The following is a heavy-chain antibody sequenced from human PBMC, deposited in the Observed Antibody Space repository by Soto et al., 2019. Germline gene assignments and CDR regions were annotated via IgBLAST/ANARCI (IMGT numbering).Heavy chain of an antibody. CDR2: IVVGSGNT. D-gene: IGHD3-10*01. CDR1: GFTLTRAA. Sequence: SVKVACKASGFTLTRAAVQWVRKAIGERLEWIGWIVVGSGNTNYAQKFQERVTITRDMSTSTAYMELSSLRSEDTAVYYCAAPRITMVRGVIISPDYYYYGIDVWGQGTTVTVSS. J-gene: IGHJ6*01. V-gene: IGHV1-58*01. CDR3: AAPRITMVRGVIISPDYYYYGIDV.